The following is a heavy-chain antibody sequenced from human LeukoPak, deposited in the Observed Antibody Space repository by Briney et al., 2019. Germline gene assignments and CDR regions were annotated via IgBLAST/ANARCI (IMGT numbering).Heavy chain of an antibody. J-gene: IGHJ5*02. Sequence: GGSLRLSCAASGFTFSSYGMHWVRQAPGKGLEWVAFIRYDGSNKYYADSVKGRFTIPRDNSKNTLYLQMNSLRAEDTAVYYCAREPRGLWFGDDNWFDPWGQGTLVNVSS. CDR1: GFTFSSYG. D-gene: IGHD3-10*01. CDR2: IRYDGSNK. V-gene: IGHV3-30*02. CDR3: AREPRGLWFGDDNWFDP.